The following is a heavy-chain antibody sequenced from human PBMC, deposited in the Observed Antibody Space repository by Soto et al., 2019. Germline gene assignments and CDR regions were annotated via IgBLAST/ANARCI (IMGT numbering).Heavy chain of an antibody. Sequence: PGGSLRLSCAASGFTFSSYEMNWVRQAPGKGLEWIGEIIHSESTKYNPSLKSRVTISVDTSKNQFSLKLSSVAAADTAVYYCARQRPTDGRWEFANYYGMDVWGQGTPVTVSS. CDR1: GFTFSSYE. J-gene: IGHJ6*02. V-gene: IGHV4-34*12. D-gene: IGHD1-26*01. CDR3: ARQRPTDGRWEFANYYGMDV. CDR2: IIHSEST.